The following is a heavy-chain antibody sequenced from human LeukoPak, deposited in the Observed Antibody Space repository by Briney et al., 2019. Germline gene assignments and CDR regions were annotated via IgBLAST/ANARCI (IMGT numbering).Heavy chain of an antibody. J-gene: IGHJ4*02. CDR1: GFTFSSYS. CDR2: ISSSSSYI. V-gene: IGHV3-21*01. D-gene: IGHD6-19*01. CDR3: ARALDSSGWYILGY. Sequence: GGSLRLSCAASGFTFSSYSMNWVRQAPGKGLEWVSSISSSSSYIYYADSVKGRFTISRDNAKNSLYLQMNSLRAEDTAVYYCARALDSSGWYILGYWGQGTLVTVSS.